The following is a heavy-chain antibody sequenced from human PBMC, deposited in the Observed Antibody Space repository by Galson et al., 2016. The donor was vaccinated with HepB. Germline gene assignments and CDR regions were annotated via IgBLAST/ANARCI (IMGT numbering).Heavy chain of an antibody. Sequence: SVKVSCKASGYTFTDYYIHWVRQAPGQGLDWMGWINPNSGDTRYAQKFQGWVTMTRDTSITTAYMDLNRLRSDDTAVYFCAREPYTSSFFDSWGQGTLVSVSS. V-gene: IGHV1-2*04. J-gene: IGHJ4*02. CDR2: INPNSGDT. CDR3: AREPYTSSFFDS. D-gene: IGHD6-6*01. CDR1: GYTFTDYY.